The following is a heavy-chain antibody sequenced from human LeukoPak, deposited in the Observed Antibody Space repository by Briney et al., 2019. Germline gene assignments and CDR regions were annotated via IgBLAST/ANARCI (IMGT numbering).Heavy chain of an antibody. CDR3: ARVEADYDSSGYHAFDY. J-gene: IGHJ4*02. Sequence: ASVKVSCKASGYTFTSYGISWVRQAPGQGLEWMGWISAYNGNTNYAQKLQGRVTMTTDTSTSTAYMELRSLRSDDTAMYYCARVEADYDSSGYHAFDYWGQGTLVTVSS. D-gene: IGHD3-22*01. CDR2: ISAYNGNT. CDR1: GYTFTSYG. V-gene: IGHV1-18*01.